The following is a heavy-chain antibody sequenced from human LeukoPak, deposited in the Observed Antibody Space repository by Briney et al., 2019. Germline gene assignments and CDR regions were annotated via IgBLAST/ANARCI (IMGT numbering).Heavy chain of an antibody. V-gene: IGHV3-74*01. CDR3: ARAIAVVGFDY. D-gene: IGHD2-15*01. CDR2: LNTDGRTT. CDR1: GFTFSGYW. J-gene: IGHJ4*02. Sequence: GGSLRLSCAASGFTFSGYWMHWVRQAPGKGLIWVSRLNTDGRTTNYADFVKGRFTISRDNARNTLYLQMNSLRDEDTAVYYCARAIAVVGFDYWGQGTLVTVSS.